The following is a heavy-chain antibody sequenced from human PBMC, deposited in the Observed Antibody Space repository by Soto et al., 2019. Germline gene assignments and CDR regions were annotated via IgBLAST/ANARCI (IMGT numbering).Heavy chain of an antibody. J-gene: IGHJ6*03. CDR2: IHYSGTT. CDR3: ATAFDDGSVGRFYSMDA. V-gene: IGHV4-39*01. D-gene: IGHD3-10*01. Sequence: QLQLQESGPGLVKPSETLPLTCTVSGGSISSSSYYWGWIRQPPGKRLEWIGSIHYSGTTYHNPSLNSRVTICVDVSKNRCSLKLSSVAAPDTVVYYCATAFDDGSVGRFYSMDAWGKGTTVTVSS. CDR1: GGSISSSSYY.